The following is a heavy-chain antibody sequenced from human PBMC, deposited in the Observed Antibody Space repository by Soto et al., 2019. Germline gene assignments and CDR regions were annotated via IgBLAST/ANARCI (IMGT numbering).Heavy chain of an antibody. CDR3: AKSPVSSTVRGFGWSDS. CDR1: GGSVSSDSYS. Sequence: SETLSLTCPLSGGSVSSDSYSLSWIRQSPGKGLEWLGYIYNTASTNYNPSLMSRVTISVDTSMNQFSLRLNSVTAADTAVYFCAKSPVSSTVRGFGWSDSWGQGTLVTVSS. D-gene: IGHD3-16*01. CDR2: IYNTAST. V-gene: IGHV4-61*01. J-gene: IGHJ5*01.